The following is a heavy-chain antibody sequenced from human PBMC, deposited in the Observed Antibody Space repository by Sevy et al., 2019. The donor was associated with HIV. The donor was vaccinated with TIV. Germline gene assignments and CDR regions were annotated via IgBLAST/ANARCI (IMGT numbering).Heavy chain of an antibody. Sequence: GGSLRLSCAASGFTFSSYAMSWVRQAPGKGLEWVSVISGSGDSTYYADSVKGRFTISRDNSKNTVYLEMNSLRNEDTAIYFCANAYSGSYSHSYLYALDVWGQGTTVTVSS. J-gene: IGHJ6*02. D-gene: IGHD1-26*01. CDR2: ISGSGDST. CDR3: ANAYSGSYSHSYLYALDV. CDR1: GFTFSSYA. V-gene: IGHV3-23*01.